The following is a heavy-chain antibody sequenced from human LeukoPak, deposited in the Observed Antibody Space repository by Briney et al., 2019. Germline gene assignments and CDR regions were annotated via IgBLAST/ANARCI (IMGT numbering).Heavy chain of an antibody. J-gene: IGHJ3*02. V-gene: IGHV4-39*07. D-gene: IGHD2-15*01. CDR1: GGSISSSSYY. Sequence: SETLSLTCTVSGGSISSSSYYWGWIRQPPGKGLEWIGSIYYSGSTNYNPSLKSRVTMSVDTSKNQFSLKLSSVTAADTAVYYCARGSVARGAFDIWGQGTMVTVSS. CDR3: ARGSVARGAFDI. CDR2: IYYSGST.